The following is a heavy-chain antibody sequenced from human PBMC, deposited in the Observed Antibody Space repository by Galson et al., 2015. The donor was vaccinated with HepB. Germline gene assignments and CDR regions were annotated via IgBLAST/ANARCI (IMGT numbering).Heavy chain of an antibody. CDR3: ARAYNYGDYDNKYYGMDV. D-gene: IGHD4-17*01. V-gene: IGHV1-2*04. J-gene: IGHJ6*02. Sequence: VKVSCKASGYTFTDYYIHWVRQTPGQGLEWMGWINPRSGGAKYAQKFQGWVTMTRDTSMSTVYMELSRLKSDDTAVFFCARAYNYGDYDNKYYGMDVWGQGTTVTVSS. CDR1: GYTFTDYY. CDR2: INPRSGGA.